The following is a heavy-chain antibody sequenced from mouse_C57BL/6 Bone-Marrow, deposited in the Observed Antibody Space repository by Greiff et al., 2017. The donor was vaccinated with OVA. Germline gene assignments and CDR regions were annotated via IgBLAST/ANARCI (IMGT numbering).Heavy chain of an antibody. V-gene: IGHV1-64*01. CDR1: GYTFTSYW. CDR2: IHPNSGST. D-gene: IGHD1-1*01. J-gene: IGHJ4*01. CDR3: ASDYYGSRGDAMDY. Sequence: QVQLQQPGAELVKPGASVKLSCKASGYTFTSYWMHWVKQRPGQGLEWIGMIHPNSGSTNYNEKFKSKATLTVDKSSSTAYMQLSSLTSEDSAVYYCASDYYGSRGDAMDYWGQGTSVTVSS.